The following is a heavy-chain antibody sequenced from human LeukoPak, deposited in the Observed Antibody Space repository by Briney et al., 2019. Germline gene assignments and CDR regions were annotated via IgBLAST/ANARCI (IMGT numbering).Heavy chain of an antibody. V-gene: IGHV3-13*01. CDR1: GFTFSSYE. J-gene: IGHJ3*02. CDR3: ARVNYDAFEI. Sequence: PGRSLRLSCAASGFTFSSYEMHWVRQVPGKGLEWVSAIGIAGDTYYPGSVKGRFTISRENAKNSLYLQMNSLRAGDTAVYYCARVNYDAFEIWGQGTMVTVSS. CDR2: IGIAGDT. D-gene: IGHD4-11*01.